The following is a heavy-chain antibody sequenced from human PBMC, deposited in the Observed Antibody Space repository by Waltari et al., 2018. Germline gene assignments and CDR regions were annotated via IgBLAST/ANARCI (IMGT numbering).Heavy chain of an antibody. Sequence: QVQLQESGPGLVKPSETLSLTCAVSGDSISNNYWSWIRQPPGKGLEWVGRIYGSGGNTDYNPSLKSRVTISTDTSKNQFSLKLRSVTAADTVVYYCARRDDGTYGGNSLDVWGRGVLVTVSS. CDR3: ARRDDGTYGGNSLDV. CDR2: IYGSGGNT. V-gene: IGHV4-4*07. D-gene: IGHD4-17*01. CDR1: GDSISNNY. J-gene: IGHJ4*02.